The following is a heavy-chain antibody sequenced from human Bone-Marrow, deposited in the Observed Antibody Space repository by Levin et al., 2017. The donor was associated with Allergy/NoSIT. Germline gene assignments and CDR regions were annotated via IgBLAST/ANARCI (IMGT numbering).Heavy chain of an antibody. J-gene: IGHJ4*02. Sequence: GGSLRLSCAASGFTFSSYGMSWVRQAPGKGLEWVSAISAGGENTYYADSVKGRFTISRDNSENTLFLQMNSLRVEDTAVYYCAKDGGQLLWGEFDSWGQGTLVTVSS. CDR1: GFTFSSYG. V-gene: IGHV3-23*01. CDR3: AKDGGQLLWGEFDS. CDR2: ISAGGENT. D-gene: IGHD2-2*01.